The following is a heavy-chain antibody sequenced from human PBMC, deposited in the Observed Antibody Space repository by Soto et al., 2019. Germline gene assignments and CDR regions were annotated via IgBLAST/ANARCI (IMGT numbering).Heavy chain of an antibody. J-gene: IGHJ3*02. CDR1: GGSFSGYF. CDR3: ARRSGYDYDAFDI. Sequence: SETLSLTCAVYGGSFSGYFWTWLRQPPGKGLECIGEISHSGSTNYNPSLKSRVTISVDTSKNQFSLKLSSVTAADTAVYYCARRSGYDYDAFDIWGQGTMVTVS. V-gene: IGHV4-34*01. CDR2: ISHSGST. D-gene: IGHD5-12*01.